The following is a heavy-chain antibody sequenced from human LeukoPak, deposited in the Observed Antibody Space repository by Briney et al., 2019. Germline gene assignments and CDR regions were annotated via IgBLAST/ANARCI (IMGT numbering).Heavy chain of an antibody. CDR1: GFTFSSYA. CDR3: ANLEPYSSSSAFDY. Sequence: GGSLRLSCAASGFTFSSYALSWVRQAPGKGLEWVSAISGRGTNTYYAGSVKGRFTISRDNSKNTLYLQMNSLRAEDTAICYCANLEPYSSSSAFDYWGQGTLVTVSS. CDR2: ISGRGTNT. J-gene: IGHJ4*02. V-gene: IGHV3-23*01. D-gene: IGHD6-6*01.